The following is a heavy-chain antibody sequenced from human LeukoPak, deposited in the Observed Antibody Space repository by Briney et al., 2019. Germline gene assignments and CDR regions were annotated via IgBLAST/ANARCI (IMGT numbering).Heavy chain of an antibody. CDR2: IRSENYGGTK. V-gene: IGHV3-49*03. J-gene: IGHJ4*02. CDR1: GFIFGVYA. Sequence: GGSLRLFCKASGFIFGVYAMSWFRQAPGKGLEWVGFIRSENYGGTKAYDASVRSRLDISRDDFKSIAYLQMTSLKAEDTALYYCSRPVGATYYFDYWGKGAMVTVSS. CDR3: SRPVGATYYFDY. D-gene: IGHD1-26*01.